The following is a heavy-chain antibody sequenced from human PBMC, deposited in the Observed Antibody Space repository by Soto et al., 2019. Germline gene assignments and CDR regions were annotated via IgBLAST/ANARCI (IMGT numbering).Heavy chain of an antibody. D-gene: IGHD2-2*02. J-gene: IGHJ6*02. V-gene: IGHV3-23*01. CDR2: INGRGDDT. Sequence: GGSLRLSCAASGITFSSYAMSWVRQAPGKGLEWVSSINGRGDDTFYADSVKGRFTISRDNSKNTLYLQMNSLRAEDTALYYCARVKVIPAAIRGAYGMDVWGQGTTVTVSS. CDR1: GITFSSYA. CDR3: ARVKVIPAAIRGAYGMDV.